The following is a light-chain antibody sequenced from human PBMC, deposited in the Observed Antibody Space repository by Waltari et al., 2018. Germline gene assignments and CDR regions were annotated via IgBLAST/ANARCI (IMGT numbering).Light chain of an antibody. CDR2: SAS. CDR1: QSVSYS. V-gene: IGKV3-11*01. CDR3: QQRSSWPRT. Sequence: EIVLTQSPATLSLSPGERATLSCRASQSVSYSLAWYQQKPGQTPRLLIYSASNRATGIPVRFSGSGSGSDFTLTISSLEPEDFAVYYCQQRSSWPRTFGQGTKVEFK. J-gene: IGKJ1*01.